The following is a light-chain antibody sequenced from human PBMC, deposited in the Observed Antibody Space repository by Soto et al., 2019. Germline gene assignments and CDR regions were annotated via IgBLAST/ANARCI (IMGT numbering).Light chain of an antibody. CDR2: DAS. J-gene: IGKJ3*01. Sequence: DIPMTQSPSSLSASVGDRVTITCQASQNISNYLNWSQQKPGKVPKVLIYDASNLLTGVPSRFSGSGSGTTFTFTITSLQPEDFATYYCQQYDSLPFNFGPGTKVDVK. CDR3: QQYDSLPFN. V-gene: IGKV1-33*01. CDR1: QNISNY.